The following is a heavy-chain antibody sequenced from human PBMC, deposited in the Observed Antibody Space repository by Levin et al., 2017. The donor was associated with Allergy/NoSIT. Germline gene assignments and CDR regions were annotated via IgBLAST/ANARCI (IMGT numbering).Heavy chain of an antibody. D-gene: IGHD6-19*01. Sequence: RGESLKISCTASGFTFSDSYMGWIRQAPGKGLEWVSYISSGGSGKYYADSVKGRFTISRDNAKNSLYLQMNRLTAEDTAVYFCARAVNDAFDIWGQGTMVTGSS. J-gene: IGHJ3*02. CDR2: ISSGGSGK. V-gene: IGHV3-11*01. CDR1: GFTFSDSY. CDR3: ARAVNDAFDI.